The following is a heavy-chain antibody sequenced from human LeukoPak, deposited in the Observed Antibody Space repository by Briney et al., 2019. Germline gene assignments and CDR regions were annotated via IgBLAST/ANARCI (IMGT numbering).Heavy chain of an antibody. CDR2: IKLDGSEK. V-gene: IGHV3-7*03. Sequence: GGSLRLSCVASGFTFGKYWMSWVRQAPGKGLEWVANIKLDGSEKTYVDSVKGRFTISRDNTKNSLYLQMNSLRVEDTAVFYCARDQYDTWSRRGNFDSWGQGTLVIVSS. CDR1: GFTFGKYW. CDR3: ARDQYDTWSRRGNFDS. D-gene: IGHD3-3*01. J-gene: IGHJ4*02.